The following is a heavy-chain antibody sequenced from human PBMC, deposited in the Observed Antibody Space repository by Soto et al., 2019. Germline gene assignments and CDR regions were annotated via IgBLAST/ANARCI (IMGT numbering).Heavy chain of an antibody. Sequence: ASVKGSCEASGYTLTSHGISWVRQAPGQGREWMGWISAYNGNTNYAQKLQGRVTMTTDTSTSTAYMELRSLRSDDTAVYYCARGGNYDFWSGYYNFDYWGQGTLVTVSS. CDR1: GYTLTSHG. CDR2: ISAYNGNT. V-gene: IGHV1-18*01. D-gene: IGHD3-3*01. J-gene: IGHJ4*02. CDR3: ARGGNYDFWSGYYNFDY.